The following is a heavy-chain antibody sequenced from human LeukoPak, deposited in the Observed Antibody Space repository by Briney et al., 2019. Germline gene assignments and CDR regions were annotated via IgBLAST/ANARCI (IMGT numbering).Heavy chain of an antibody. CDR3: ARTGVWQQLVFDP. D-gene: IGHD6-13*01. Sequence: SETLSLTCTVSGGSISSSSYYWGWIRQPPGKGLEWIGSIYYSGSTYYNPSLKSRVTISVDTSKNQFSLKLSSVTAADTAVYYCARTGVWQQLVFDPWGQGTLVTVSS. V-gene: IGHV4-39*07. CDR1: GGSISSSSYY. J-gene: IGHJ5*02. CDR2: IYYSGST.